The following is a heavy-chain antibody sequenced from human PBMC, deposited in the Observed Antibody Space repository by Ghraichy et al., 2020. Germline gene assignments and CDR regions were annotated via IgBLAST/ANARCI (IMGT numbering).Heavy chain of an antibody. CDR3: ARVPYSLYYNYGMDV. CDR2: IYPSGST. V-gene: IGHV4-61*02. CDR1: GGSISSGNFY. J-gene: IGHJ6*02. D-gene: IGHD2-21*01. Sequence: SETLSLTCTVSGGSISSGNFYWSWIRQPAGKGLEWIGRIYPSGSTNYNPSLKSRVTISVDTSKNQFSLKLSSVSAADTAVYYCARVPYSLYYNYGMDVWGQGTTVTVPS.